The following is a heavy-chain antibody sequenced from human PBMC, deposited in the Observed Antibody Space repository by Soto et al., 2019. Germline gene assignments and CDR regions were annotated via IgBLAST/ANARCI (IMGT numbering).Heavy chain of an antibody. CDR3: AADPLSIAVAGTDY. D-gene: IGHD6-19*01. CDR1: GFTFTSSA. Sequence: SVKVSCKASGFTFTSSAVQWVRQARGQRLEWIGWIVVGSGNTNYAQKFQERVTITRDMSTSTAYMELSSLRSEDTAVYYCAADPLSIAVAGTDYWGQGTLVTVSS. V-gene: IGHV1-58*01. J-gene: IGHJ4*02. CDR2: IVVGSGNT.